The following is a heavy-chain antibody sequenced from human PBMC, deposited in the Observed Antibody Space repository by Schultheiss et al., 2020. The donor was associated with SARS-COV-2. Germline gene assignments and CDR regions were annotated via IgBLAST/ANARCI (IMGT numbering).Heavy chain of an antibody. CDR2: INHSGST. CDR3: ARDLVAVAVPYYYYYGMDV. D-gene: IGHD6-19*01. V-gene: IGHV4-34*01. J-gene: IGHJ6*02. Sequence: GSLRLSCAASGFTVSSNYMSWVRQAPGKGLEWIGEINHSGSTNYNPSLKSRVTMSVDTSKNQFSLKLSSVTAADTAVYYCARDLVAVAVPYYYYYGMDVWGQGTTVTVSS. CDR1: GFTVSSNY.